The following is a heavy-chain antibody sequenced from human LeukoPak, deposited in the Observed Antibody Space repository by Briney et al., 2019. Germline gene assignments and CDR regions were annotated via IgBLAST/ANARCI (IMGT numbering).Heavy chain of an antibody. J-gene: IGHJ4*02. CDR1: GFTFSSYG. V-gene: IGHV3-33*01. Sequence: GGSLRLSCAASGFTFSSYGMHWVRQAPGKGLEWVAVIWYDGSNKYYADSVKGRFTISRDNSKNTLYLQMNSLRAEDTAVYYCARESGGSSNFDYWGQGTLVTVSS. CDR2: IWYDGSNK. CDR3: ARESGGSSNFDY. D-gene: IGHD4-23*01.